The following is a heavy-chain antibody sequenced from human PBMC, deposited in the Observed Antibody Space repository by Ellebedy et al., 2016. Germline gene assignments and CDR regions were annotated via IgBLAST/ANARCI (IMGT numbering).Heavy chain of an antibody. CDR1: GYTFTSYG. D-gene: IGHD2-2*01. Sequence: ASVKVSCXASGYTFTSYGISWVRQAPGQGLEWMGWISTYNTNAHYAQKFQGRVFMTTDTSSSTAYMELRSLTSDDTAVYYCARAEGYCSSISCYFGYWYYDYWGQGALVTVSS. CDR2: ISTYNTNA. V-gene: IGHV1-18*01. J-gene: IGHJ4*02. CDR3: ARAEGYCSSISCYFGYWYYDY.